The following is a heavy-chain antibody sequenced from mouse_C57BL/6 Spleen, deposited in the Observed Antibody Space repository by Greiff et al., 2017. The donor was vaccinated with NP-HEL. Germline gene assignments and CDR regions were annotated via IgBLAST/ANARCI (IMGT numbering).Heavy chain of an antibody. Sequence: EVKLMESGPVLVKPGASVKMSCKASGYTFTDYYMNWVKQSHGKSLEWIGVINPYNGSNRYNQKFKGKATLTVDKSSSTAYMELNSMTSEDSAFYVYARENTTVVRYFDVWGTGTTVTVSS. J-gene: IGHJ1*03. CDR1: GYTFTDYY. CDR2: INPYNGSN. D-gene: IGHD1-1*01. CDR3: ARENTTVVRYFDV. V-gene: IGHV1-19*01.